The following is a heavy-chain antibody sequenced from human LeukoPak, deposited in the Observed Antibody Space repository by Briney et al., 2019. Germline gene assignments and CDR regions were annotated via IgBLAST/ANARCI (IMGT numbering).Heavy chain of an antibody. D-gene: IGHD2-2*01. J-gene: IGHJ5*02. CDR1: GYTFTSCG. V-gene: IGHV1-18*01. Sequence: ASVKVSCKASGYTFTSCGISWVRQAPGQGLEWMGWISAYNGNTNYAQKLQGRVTMTTDTSTSTAYMELRSLRSDDTAVYYCARDRSLGCSSTSCSDWLDPWGQGTLVTVSS. CDR2: ISAYNGNT. CDR3: ARDRSLGCSSTSCSDWLDP.